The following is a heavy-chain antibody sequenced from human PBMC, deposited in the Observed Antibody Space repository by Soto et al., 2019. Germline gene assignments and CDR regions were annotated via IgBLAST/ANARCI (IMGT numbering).Heavy chain of an antibody. CDR2: INHSGST. V-gene: IGHV4-34*01. J-gene: IGHJ4*02. CDR1: GGSFSGYY. Sequence: PSETLSLTCAVYGGSFSGYYWSWIRQPPGKGLEWIGEINHSGSTNYNPSLKSRVTISVDTSKNQFSLKLSSVTAADTAVYYCATSRPNLRSFGYWGQGTLVTVSS. CDR3: ATSRPNLRSFGY. D-gene: IGHD6-6*01.